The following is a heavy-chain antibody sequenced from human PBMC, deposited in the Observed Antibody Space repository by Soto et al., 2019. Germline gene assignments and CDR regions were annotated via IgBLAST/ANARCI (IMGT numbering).Heavy chain of an antibody. V-gene: IGHV3-23*01. CDR3: AKGGAVYGLLTHDY. CDR2: ITGSSSNL. D-gene: IGHD3-9*01. CDR1: GXTLSDYS. Sequence: GSLRLSSAASGXTLSDYSMSWVRQAPGKGLEWVTTITGSSSNLCYTDSVKGLFAISRDNSSNILFLQMNSMTAQDTAAYYCAKGGAVYGLLTHDYWGQGTLGTVSS. J-gene: IGHJ4*02.